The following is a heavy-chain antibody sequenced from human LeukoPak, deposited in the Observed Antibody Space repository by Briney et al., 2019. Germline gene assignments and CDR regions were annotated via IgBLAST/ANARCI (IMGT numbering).Heavy chain of an antibody. Sequence: ASVKVSCKASGYNFIAYYIHWVRQAPGQGLEWMGWINPNSGGTKSAQTFQGRVTMTRDTSITTAYMELSSLISDDTAVYYCARGMGFSSGWYTDNWGQGTLITVSS. CDR1: GYNFIAYY. V-gene: IGHV1-2*02. CDR3: ARGMGFSSGWYTDN. J-gene: IGHJ4*02. CDR2: INPNSGGT. D-gene: IGHD6-19*01.